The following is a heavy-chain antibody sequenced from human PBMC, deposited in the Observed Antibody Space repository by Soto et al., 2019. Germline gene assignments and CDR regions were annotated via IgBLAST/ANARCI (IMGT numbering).Heavy chain of an antibody. Sequence: EVQLVESGGGLVQPGGSLRLSCAASGFTFSSYWIHWVRQAPGKGLVRVSRVNNDGSDTIYADSVKGRFTISRDNAKNTVYLQMSSLRDEDTALYFCARGGFMQAFDMWGQGTMVTVSS. D-gene: IGHD2-8*01. CDR2: VNNDGSDT. CDR3: ARGGFMQAFDM. V-gene: IGHV3-74*01. CDR1: GFTFSSYW. J-gene: IGHJ3*02.